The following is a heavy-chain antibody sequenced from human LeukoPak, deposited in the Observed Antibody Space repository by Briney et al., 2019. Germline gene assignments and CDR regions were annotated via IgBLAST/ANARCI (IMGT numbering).Heavy chain of an antibody. CDR1: GYTFTSYY. J-gene: IGHJ4*02. Sequence: ASVKVSCKASGYTFTSYYIHWVRQAPGQGLEWMGIINPSRGGTTYARKFQGRVTMTSDASTSTVYMELSSLRSEDTAVYYCARETDIAVAANYFDYWGQGTLVTVSS. D-gene: IGHD6-13*01. CDR2: INPSRGGT. CDR3: ARETDIAVAANYFDY. V-gene: IGHV1-46*01.